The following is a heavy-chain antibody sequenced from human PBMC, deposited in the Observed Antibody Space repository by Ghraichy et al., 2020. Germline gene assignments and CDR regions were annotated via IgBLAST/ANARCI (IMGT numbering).Heavy chain of an antibody. CDR3: AREGEAAAGFYTVDY. J-gene: IGHJ4*02. V-gene: IGHV3-74*01. CDR2: INSEGTST. CDR1: GFSVSTYW. D-gene: IGHD6-25*01. Sequence: GGSLRLSCAASGFSVSTYWMHWVRQAPGKGLMWVSRINSEGTSTSYADFVKGRFTISRDNAKNSLYLQMHSLRVEDTGVYFCAREGEAAAGFYTVDYWGQGTLVTVSS.